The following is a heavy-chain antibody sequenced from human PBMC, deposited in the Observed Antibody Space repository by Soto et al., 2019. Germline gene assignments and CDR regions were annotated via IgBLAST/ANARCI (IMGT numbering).Heavy chain of an antibody. J-gene: IGHJ4*02. D-gene: IGHD3-22*01. V-gene: IGHV3-23*01. Sequence: EVQLLESGGGLVQPGGSLRLSCAASGFTFSSYAMSWVRQAPGKGLEWVSAISGSGGSTYYADSVKGRFTISRDNSKNTLYLHMNSLRAEDTAVYYCAKDNLDYYYDSSGYQFAYWGQGTLVTVSS. CDR2: ISGSGGST. CDR1: GFTFSSYA. CDR3: AKDNLDYYYDSSGYQFAY.